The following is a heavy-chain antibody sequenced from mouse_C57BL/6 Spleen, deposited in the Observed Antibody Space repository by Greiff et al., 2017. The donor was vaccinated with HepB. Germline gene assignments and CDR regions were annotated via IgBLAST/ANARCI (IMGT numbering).Heavy chain of an antibody. CDR1: GYTFTSYW. J-gene: IGHJ1*03. Sequence: VQLQQPGAELVKPGASVKLSCKASGYTFTSYWMHWVKQRPGQGLEWIGMIHPNSGNTNYNEKFKSKATLTVDKSSSTAYMQLSSLTSEDSAVYYCARSGYYSNFYWYFDVWGTGTTVTVSS. CDR3: ARSGYYSNFYWYFDV. V-gene: IGHV1-64*01. D-gene: IGHD2-5*01. CDR2: IHPNSGNT.